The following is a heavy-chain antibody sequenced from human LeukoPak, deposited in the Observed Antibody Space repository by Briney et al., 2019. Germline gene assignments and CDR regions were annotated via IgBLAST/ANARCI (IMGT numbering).Heavy chain of an antibody. V-gene: IGHV4-59*01. CDR3: ARKEEYCSGGSCYLGWFDP. J-gene: IGHJ5*02. CDR2: IYYSGST. CDR1: GDSISSYY. D-gene: IGHD2-15*01. Sequence: PSETLSLTCTVSGDSISSYYWSWIRQPPGKGLEWIGYIYYSGSTNYNPSLKSRVTISVDTSKNQVSLKLSSVTAADTAVYYCARKEEYCSGGSCYLGWFDPWGPGTLVTVSS.